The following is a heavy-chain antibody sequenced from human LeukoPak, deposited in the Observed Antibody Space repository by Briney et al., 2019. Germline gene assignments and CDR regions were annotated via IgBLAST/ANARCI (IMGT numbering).Heavy chain of an antibody. V-gene: IGHV3-15*05. CDR1: GFTFRNAW. CDR3: ARDSYNNVDY. D-gene: IGHD5-24*01. Sequence: GGSLRLSCAASGFTFRNAWMSWVRQAPGKGLEWVGRIKSKPDGGTTDYAGPVKGRFTVSRDNSKNTVYLQMNSLRAEDTAVYYCARDSYNNVDYWGQGTLVTVSS. CDR2: IKSKPDGGTT. J-gene: IGHJ4*02.